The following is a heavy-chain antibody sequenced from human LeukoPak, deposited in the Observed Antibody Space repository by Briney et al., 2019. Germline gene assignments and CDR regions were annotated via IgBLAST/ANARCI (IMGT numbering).Heavy chain of an antibody. CDR1: GLTFSSYG. Sequence: GRSLRLSCAASGLTFSSYGMHWVRQAPGKGLVWVSRTNTDGSSTDYADSVKGRFTISRDNAKNTLYVQMNSLRAEDTAVYYCARGGIRFIDYWGQGTLVTVSS. J-gene: IGHJ4*02. CDR3: ARGGIRFIDY. D-gene: IGHD3-10*01. V-gene: IGHV3-74*01. CDR2: TNTDGSST.